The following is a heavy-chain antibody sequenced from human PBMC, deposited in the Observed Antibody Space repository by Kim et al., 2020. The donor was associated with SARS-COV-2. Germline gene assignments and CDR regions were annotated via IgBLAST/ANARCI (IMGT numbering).Heavy chain of an antibody. CDR3: ARSGDIHSGSYD. V-gene: IGHV3-30*04. Sequence: GGSLRLSCAASGFTFSSYAMHWVRQAPGKGLEWVAVISYDGSNKYYADSVKGRFTISRDNSKNTLYLQMNSLRAEDTAVYYCARSGDIHSGSYDWGQGTLVTVSS. CDR2: ISYDGSNK. D-gene: IGHD1-26*01. J-gene: IGHJ4*02. CDR1: GFTFSSYA.